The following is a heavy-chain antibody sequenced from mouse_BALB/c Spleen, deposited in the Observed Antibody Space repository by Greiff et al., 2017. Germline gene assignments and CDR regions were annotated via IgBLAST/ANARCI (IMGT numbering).Heavy chain of an antibody. CDR3: ARMRYDVGDFDY. V-gene: IGHV1-39*01. CDR2: IDPYYGGT. CDR1: GYSFTGYN. D-gene: IGHD2-14*01. Sequence: VHVKQSGPELEKPGASVKISCKASGYSFTGYNMNWVKQSNGKSLEWIGNIDPYYGGTSYNQKFKGKATLTVDKSSSTAYMQLKSLTSEDSAVYYCARMRYDVGDFDYWGQGTTLTVSS. J-gene: IGHJ2*01.